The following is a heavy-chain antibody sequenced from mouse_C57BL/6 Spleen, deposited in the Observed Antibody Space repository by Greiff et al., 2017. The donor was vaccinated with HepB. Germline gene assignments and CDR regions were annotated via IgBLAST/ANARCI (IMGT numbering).Heavy chain of an antibody. CDR1: GYAFSSSW. V-gene: IGHV1-82*01. D-gene: IGHD2-5*01. CDR2: IYPGDGDT. Sequence: QVQLQQSGPELVKPGASVKISCKASGYAFSSSWMNWVKQRPEKGLEWIGRIYPGDGDTNYNGKFKGKATLTADKSSSTAYRQLSSLTSEDSAVYFCAELYSKSAMDYWGQGTSVTVSS. J-gene: IGHJ4*01. CDR3: AELYSKSAMDY.